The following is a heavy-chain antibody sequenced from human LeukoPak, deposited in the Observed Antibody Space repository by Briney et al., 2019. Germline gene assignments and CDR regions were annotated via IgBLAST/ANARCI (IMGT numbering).Heavy chain of an antibody. D-gene: IGHD4-17*01. CDR2: IDSDTYGNTI. Sequence: GGSLRLSCAASGFTFADAWMNWVRQAPGKGLEWISYIDSDTYGNTIYYPHTVKGRFTISRDNAKNSLYLQMDSLRDEDTAVYYCARDRDYAFDYWGQGTLVTVSS. CDR1: GFTFADAW. J-gene: IGHJ4*02. V-gene: IGHV3-48*02. CDR3: ARDRDYAFDY.